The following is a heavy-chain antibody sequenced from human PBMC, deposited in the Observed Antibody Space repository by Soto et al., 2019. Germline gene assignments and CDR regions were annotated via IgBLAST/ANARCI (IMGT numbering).Heavy chain of an antibody. J-gene: IGHJ5*02. Sequence: WGSLRLSCAASGFTFSSYSMNWVRQAPGRGLEWVSSISSSSVYIYYADSVKGRFTISRDNAKNSLYLQMNSLIAEDTAVYYCARVLITGPHPPNWFDPSGQGTLVTFYS. CDR1: GFTFSSYS. D-gene: IGHD1-20*01. CDR2: ISSSSVYI. V-gene: IGHV3-21*01. CDR3: ARVLITGPHPPNWFDP.